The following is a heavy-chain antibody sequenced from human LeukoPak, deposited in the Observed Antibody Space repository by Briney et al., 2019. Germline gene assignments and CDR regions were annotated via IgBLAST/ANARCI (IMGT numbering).Heavy chain of an antibody. V-gene: IGHV4-39*07. CDR2: IYYSGST. Sequence: SETLSLTCPVSGGSITSSDYYWDWIRQPPGKGLEWIGNIYYSGSTYYIPSLKSRVTISVDTSKNQFSLKLDSVTAADTAVYYCAKDLRHWGQGTLVTVS. CDR3: AKDLRH. J-gene: IGHJ4*02. CDR1: GGSITSSDYY. D-gene: IGHD6-6*01.